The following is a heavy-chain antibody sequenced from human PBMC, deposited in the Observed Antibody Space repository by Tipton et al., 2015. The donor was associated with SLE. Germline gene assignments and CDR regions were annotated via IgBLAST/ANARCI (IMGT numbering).Heavy chain of an antibody. D-gene: IGHD5-24*01. CDR1: GYTLTSYG. CDR3: ARDGEMATIIHAFDI. J-gene: IGHJ3*02. V-gene: IGHV1-18*01. Sequence: QLVQSGAEVEKSGASVKVSCKASGYTLTSYGISWVRQAPGQGLEWMGWISAYNGNTNYAQKLQGRVTMTTDTSTSTAYMDLRSLRSDDTAVYYCARDGEMATIIHAFDIWGQGTMVTVSS. CDR2: ISAYNGNT.